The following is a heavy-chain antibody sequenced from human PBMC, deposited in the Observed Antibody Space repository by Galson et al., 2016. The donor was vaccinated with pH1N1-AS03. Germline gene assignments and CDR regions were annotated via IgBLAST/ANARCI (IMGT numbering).Heavy chain of an antibody. Sequence: SVKVSCKASGYIFVDYNIYWVRQAPGQGLEWMGWISTYNGNTDYAPMLQGRVTMTTDTSTSTAYMELRSLKSDDTAVYYCAREALNSRYIDFWGQERWSPSPQ. CDR3: AREALNSRYIDF. D-gene: IGHD2/OR15-2a*01. CDR2: ISTYNGNT. V-gene: IGHV1-18*01. J-gene: IGHJ4*01. CDR1: GYIFVDYN.